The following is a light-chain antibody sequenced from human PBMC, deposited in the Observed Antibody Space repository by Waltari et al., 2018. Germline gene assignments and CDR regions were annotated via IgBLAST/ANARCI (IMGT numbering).Light chain of an antibody. J-gene: IGKJ5*01. CDR2: GAC. V-gene: IGKV3-20*01. CDR1: QTVLNTY. CDR3: QQYGSSSSS. Sequence: EIVLAQSTGTMSLSPGERATLPCRASQTVLNTYLVWYLQKPGQAPRLLIYGACSRATGIPDRFTGSGSGTDFTLSISRLEPEDFAVYYCQQYGSSSSSFGQGTRLEIK.